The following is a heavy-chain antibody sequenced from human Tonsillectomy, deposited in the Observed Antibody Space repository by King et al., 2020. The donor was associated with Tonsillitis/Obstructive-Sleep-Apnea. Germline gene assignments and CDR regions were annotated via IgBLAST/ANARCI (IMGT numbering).Heavy chain of an antibody. D-gene: IGHD3-16*01. CDR1: GFTFSSYT. CDR3: AKDGGRH. J-gene: IGHJ4*02. CDR2: ISESASST. Sequence: VQLVESGGGLVEPGGSLRLSCAASGFTFSSYTMSWVRQAPGKGLEWVSAISESASSTHYADSVKGRFTISRDNSRNTLFLQMNSLRAEDTAVYYCAKDGGRHWGQGTLGTVSA. V-gene: IGHV3-23*04.